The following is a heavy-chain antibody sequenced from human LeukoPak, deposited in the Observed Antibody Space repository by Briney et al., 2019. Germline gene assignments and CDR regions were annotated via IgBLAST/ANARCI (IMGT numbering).Heavy chain of an antibody. CDR1: GGTFSSYA. V-gene: IGHV1-69*05. CDR2: IIPIFGTA. J-gene: IGHJ3*02. D-gene: IGHD3-9*01. Sequence: GASVKVSCKASGGTFSSYAISWVRQAPGQGLEWMGGIIPIFGTANYAQKFQGRVTITTDKSTSTVYMELSSLRSEDTAVYYCAFGGYDILTGYLDAFDIWGQGTMVTVSS. CDR3: AFGGYDILTGYLDAFDI.